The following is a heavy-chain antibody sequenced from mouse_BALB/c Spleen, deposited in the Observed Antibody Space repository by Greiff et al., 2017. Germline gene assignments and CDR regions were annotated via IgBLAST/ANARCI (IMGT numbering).Heavy chain of an antibody. J-gene: IGHJ3*01. CDR1: GFTFSSYA. CDR3: ARDRGLRRFAY. V-gene: IGHV5-9-4*01. CDR2: ISSGGSYT. Sequence: EVMLVESGGGLVKPGGSLTLSCAASGFTFSSYAMSWVRQSPEKRLEWVAEISSGGSYTYYPDTVSGRINISRDNAKNTLYLEMSSLRSEDTAMYYCARDRGLRRFAYWGQGTLVTVSA. D-gene: IGHD2-2*01.